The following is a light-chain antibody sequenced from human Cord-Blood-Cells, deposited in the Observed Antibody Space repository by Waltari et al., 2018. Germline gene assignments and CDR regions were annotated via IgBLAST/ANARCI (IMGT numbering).Light chain of an antibody. CDR3: SSYTSSGTVV. CDR2: EVS. V-gene: IGLV2-14*01. CDR1: SSDVGGYNY. Sequence: QSALTQPASVSGSPGQSITISCTGTSSDVGGYNYVSWYQQHSGKAPKLMIDEVSKRRSGLSNRFSGSRSGNTASLTIAGRQAEDEADYYCSSYTSSGTVVFGGGTKLTVL. J-gene: IGLJ2*01.